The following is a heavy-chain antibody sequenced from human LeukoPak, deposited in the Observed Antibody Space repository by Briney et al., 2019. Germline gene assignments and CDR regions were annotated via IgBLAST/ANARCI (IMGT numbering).Heavy chain of an antibody. CDR3: ARVSAFGGVTL. D-gene: IGHD3-16*01. CDR2: IYYTGST. CDR1: GGSISSSSYS. Sequence: SETLSLTCTVSGGSISSSSYSWGWIRQPPGKGLEWIGNIYYTGSTYYNPSLKSRVTISVDTSKNQFSLKLSSVTAADTAVYYCARVSAFGGVTLWGQGTLVTVSS. J-gene: IGHJ4*02. V-gene: IGHV4-39*07.